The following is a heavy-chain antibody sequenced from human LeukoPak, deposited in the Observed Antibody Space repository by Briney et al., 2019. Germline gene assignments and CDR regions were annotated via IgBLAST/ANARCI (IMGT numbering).Heavy chain of an antibody. J-gene: IGHJ3*02. D-gene: IGHD3-22*01. Sequence: GGSLRLSCAASGFTFSSYWMHWVRQAPGKGLEWVSSISSSSSYIYYADSVKGRFTISRDNAKNSLYLQMNSLRAEDTAVYYCARDTMIVVVTTDDAFDIWGQGTIVTVSS. V-gene: IGHV3-21*01. CDR1: GFTFSSYW. CDR2: ISSSSSYI. CDR3: ARDTMIVVVTTDDAFDI.